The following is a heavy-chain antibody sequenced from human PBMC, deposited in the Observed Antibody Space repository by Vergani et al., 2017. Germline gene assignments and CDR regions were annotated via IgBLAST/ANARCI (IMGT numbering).Heavy chain of an antibody. CDR1: GFSLSTSGMR. CDR2: IDWDDDK. J-gene: IGHJ4*02. D-gene: IGHD6-13*01. CDR3: ARSYSSSWYCFDY. Sequence: QVTLKESGPALVKPTQTLTLTCTFSGFSLSTSGMRVSWIRQPPGKALEWLARIDWDDDKFYSTSLKTRLTISKDTSKNQVVLTITNMDPVDTATYYCARSYSSSWYCFDYWGQGTLVTVSS. V-gene: IGHV2-70*04.